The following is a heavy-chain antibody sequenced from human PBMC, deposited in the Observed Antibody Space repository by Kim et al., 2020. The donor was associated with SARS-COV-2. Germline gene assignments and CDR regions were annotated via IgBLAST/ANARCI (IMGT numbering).Heavy chain of an antibody. CDR3: ARQDGCSGGSCYLGDFDS. CDR2: IYPGDSDT. J-gene: IGHJ4*02. V-gene: IGHV5-51*01. CDR1: GYSFTSYW. D-gene: IGHD2-15*01. Sequence: GESLKISCKGSGYSFTSYWIGWVRQMPGKGLEWMGIIYPGDSDTRYSPSFQGQVTISADKSICTAYLQWSSLKASDTAMYYWARQDGCSGGSCYLGDFDSWGQGTLVTVSS.